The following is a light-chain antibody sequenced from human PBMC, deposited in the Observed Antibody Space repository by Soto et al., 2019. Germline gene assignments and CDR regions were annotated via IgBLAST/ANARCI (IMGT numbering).Light chain of an antibody. CDR3: QQYIDWPPTFT. CDR1: QSVSSN. V-gene: IGKV3-15*01. CDR2: AAS. Sequence: EIVMTQSPATLSVSPGEGVTLSCRASQSVSSNLAWYQQKPGQAPRLLIYAASTRATGIPARFSGSGSGTEFTHAISSLQSEDFAVYYCQQYIDWPPTFTFGQGTKLEIK. J-gene: IGKJ2*01.